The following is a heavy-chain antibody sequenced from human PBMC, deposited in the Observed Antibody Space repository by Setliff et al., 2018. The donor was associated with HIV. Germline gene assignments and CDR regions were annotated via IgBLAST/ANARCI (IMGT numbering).Heavy chain of an antibody. J-gene: IGHJ3*02. V-gene: IGHV4-39*01. CDR2: IFYSGSA. CDR3: ARAPTGVTNAFDI. D-gene: IGHD2-8*02. Sequence: SETLSLTCTVSGGSISSSNYYWGWIRQPPGKGREWIGSIFYSGSANYNPSLTSPVTISVDTSKNQFSLKLRSVTAADTAVYYCARAPTGVTNAFDIWGQGTMVTVSS. CDR1: GGSISSSNYY.